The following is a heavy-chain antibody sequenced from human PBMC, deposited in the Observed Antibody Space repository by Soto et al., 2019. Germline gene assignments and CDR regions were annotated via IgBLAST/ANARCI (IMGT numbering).Heavy chain of an antibody. CDR1: GGTFSSYA. CDR3: ARDPEPVDMATMASNLAGS. V-gene: IGHV1-69*12. Sequence: QVQLVQSGAEVKKPGSSVKVSCKASGGTFSSYAISWVRQAPGQGLEWMGGIIPIFGTANYAQKFQGRVTITADESTSTAYMELSSLRSEDTAVYYCARDPEPVDMATMASNLAGSWGQGTLVTVSS. D-gene: IGHD5-12*01. J-gene: IGHJ5*02. CDR2: IIPIFGTA.